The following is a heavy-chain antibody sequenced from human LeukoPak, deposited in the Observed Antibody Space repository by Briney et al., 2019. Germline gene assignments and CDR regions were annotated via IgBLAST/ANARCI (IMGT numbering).Heavy chain of an antibody. CDR2: IFHSGST. Sequence: PSETLSLTCDVSGYSISSGYYCGWFRQPPGKGLEWIATIFHSGSTYYNPSLQSRVTMSVDTSKNQCSLKLSSVTATDMAVYYCARLSNAAHAASWGQGALVTVSS. J-gene: IGHJ5*02. CDR3: ARLSNAAHAAS. V-gene: IGHV4-38-2*01. D-gene: IGHD2-15*01. CDR1: GYSISSGYY.